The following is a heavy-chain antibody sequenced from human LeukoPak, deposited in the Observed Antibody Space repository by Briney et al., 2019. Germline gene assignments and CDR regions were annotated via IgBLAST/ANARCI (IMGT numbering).Heavy chain of an antibody. CDR1: GFTFNIYA. J-gene: IGHJ4*02. CDR2: ISYDGSKT. D-gene: IGHD1-26*01. V-gene: IGHV3-30-3*01. Sequence: GKSLTLSCAASGFTFNIYAMHWVRQPPGKGLECVGFISYDGSKTYYPDSVKGRFTISRDNSKNTLYLQMNSLRAEDTALYYCARTMYITGSSDFDYWGQGTLVTVSS. CDR3: ARTMYITGSSDFDY.